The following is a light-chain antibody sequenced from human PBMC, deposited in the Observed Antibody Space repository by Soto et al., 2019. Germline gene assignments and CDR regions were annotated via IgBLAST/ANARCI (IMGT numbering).Light chain of an antibody. V-gene: IGKV3-20*01. CDR2: GAS. Sequence: EIVLTQSPGTLSLSPGERATLSCRASQSVSSSYLAWYQQKPGQAPRLLIYGASSRATGIPDRFSGSGSGTDFTLTISRLEPEDFAVYYCQQYGSSPPRTCGQGTKVDIK. CDR1: QSVSSSY. J-gene: IGKJ1*01. CDR3: QQYGSSPPRT.